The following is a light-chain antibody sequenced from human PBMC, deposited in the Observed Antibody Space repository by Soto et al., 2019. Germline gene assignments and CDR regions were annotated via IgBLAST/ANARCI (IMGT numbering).Light chain of an antibody. CDR1: QNLSRN. Sequence: EMVMTQSPATLSVSPGERATLSCRASQNLSRNLAWYQQQPGQAPRLLIFYASTSATGIPARFSGSGSGTEFPLTISSLQSEDFAVYYCQQYDRWPHTFGQGTKLEIK. J-gene: IGKJ2*01. CDR3: QQYDRWPHT. V-gene: IGKV3-15*01. CDR2: YAS.